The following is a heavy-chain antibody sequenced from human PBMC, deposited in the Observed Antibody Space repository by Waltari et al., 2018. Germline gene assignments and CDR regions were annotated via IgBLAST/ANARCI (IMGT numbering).Heavy chain of an antibody. J-gene: IGHJ5*02. CDR2: INPNRGGT. CDR3: ARDGAVAGTGGWFDP. CDR1: GYTFTGYY. D-gene: IGHD6-19*01. V-gene: IGHV1-2*06. Sequence: QVQLVQSGAEVKKPGASVKVSCKASGYTFTGYYMHWVRQAPGQGLEWMGRINPNRGGTNYAQKFQGRVTMTRDTSISTAYMELSRLRSDDTAVYYCARDGAVAGTGGWFDPWGQGTLVTVSS.